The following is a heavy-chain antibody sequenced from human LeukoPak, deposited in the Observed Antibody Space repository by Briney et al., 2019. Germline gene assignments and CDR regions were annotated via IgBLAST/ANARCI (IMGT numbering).Heavy chain of an antibody. J-gene: IGHJ4*02. CDR3: ARDRDDYVWGSYPAGDH. D-gene: IGHD3-16*02. CDR1: GFTFNIYW. CDR2: INRAGSST. Sequence: GGSVRLSCAASGFTFNIYWMHWVRQAPGKGLVWVSRINRAGSSTSHADSVKGRFTISRDNAKSTLYLQMTSLRDEDTAVYYCARDRDDYVWGSYPAGDHWGQGTLVTVSS. V-gene: IGHV3-74*01.